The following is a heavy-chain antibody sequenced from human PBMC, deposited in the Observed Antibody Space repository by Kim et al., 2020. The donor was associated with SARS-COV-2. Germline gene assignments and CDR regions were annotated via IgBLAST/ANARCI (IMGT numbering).Heavy chain of an antibody. V-gene: IGHV4-59*01. CDR2: IYYSGST. J-gene: IGHJ5*02. CDR1: GGSISSYY. D-gene: IGHD3-16*01. CDR3: ASESSGGWFDP. Sequence: SETLSLTCTVSGGSISSYYWSWIRQPPGKGLEWIGYIYYSGSTNYNPSLKSRVTISVDTSKNQFSLKLSSVTAADTAVYYCASESSGGWFDPWGQGTLVTVSS.